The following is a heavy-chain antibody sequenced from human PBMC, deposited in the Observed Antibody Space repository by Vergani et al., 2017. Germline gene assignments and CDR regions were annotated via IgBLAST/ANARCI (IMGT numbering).Heavy chain of an antibody. CDR3: ATPQTVTTGGMEV. CDR1: GYTFTDHY. V-gene: IGHV1-69-2*01. CDR2: VDPEDGET. D-gene: IGHD4-17*01. Sequence: EVQLVQSGAEVKKPGATMKISCKVSGYTFTDHYMHWVKQTPGKGLEWMGLVDPEDGETINAEKLKGRVTIAADTSTDTVYLELSSLRSEDTAVYYCATPQTVTTGGMEVWGQGTTVIVSS. J-gene: IGHJ6*02.